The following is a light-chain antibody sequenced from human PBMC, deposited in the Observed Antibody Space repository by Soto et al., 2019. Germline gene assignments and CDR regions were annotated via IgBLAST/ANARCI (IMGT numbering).Light chain of an antibody. CDR3: QQYNIWPPKFI. V-gene: IGKV3-15*01. Sequence: DIVMTQSPATLSASPGETVTLSFRAIQTVYNNLAWYQQKPGQAPRLLIFDASTRATGLPARFSGSGSGTEFTLTISSLQSEDFAVYYCQQYNIWPPKFIFGQGTRLEIK. CDR2: DAS. J-gene: IGKJ5*01. CDR1: QTVYNN.